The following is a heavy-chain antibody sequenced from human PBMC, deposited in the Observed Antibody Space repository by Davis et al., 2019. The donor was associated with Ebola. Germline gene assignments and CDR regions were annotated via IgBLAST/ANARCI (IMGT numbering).Heavy chain of an antibody. D-gene: IGHD3-10*01. Sequence: PGGSLRLSCAASGFTVTSNYMSWVRQAPGKGLEWVSSISSSSSYIYYADSVKGRFTISRDNAKNSLYLQMNSLRAEDTAVYYCAREGALWFGELYYYYGMDVWGQGTTVTVSS. CDR2: ISSSSSYI. CDR1: GFTVTSNY. CDR3: AREGALWFGELYYYYGMDV. J-gene: IGHJ6*02. V-gene: IGHV3-21*01.